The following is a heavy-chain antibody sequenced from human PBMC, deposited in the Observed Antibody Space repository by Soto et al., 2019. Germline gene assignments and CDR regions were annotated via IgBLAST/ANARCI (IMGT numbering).Heavy chain of an antibody. CDR1: GFTFSSYW. V-gene: IGHV3-7*03. D-gene: IGHD2-2*01. CDR3: VRAQLPSHPYSLYYGLDV. J-gene: IGHJ6*01. CDR2: INQDGSEK. Sequence: EVQVVESGGGLVQPGGSLRLSCAASGFTFSSYWMNWVRQAPGKGLEWVANINQDGSEKNYVASVKGRFTISRDNSNKSLFLLMNSLRVEDTAVYFCVRAQLPSHPYSLYYGLDVWGQGTAVTVSS.